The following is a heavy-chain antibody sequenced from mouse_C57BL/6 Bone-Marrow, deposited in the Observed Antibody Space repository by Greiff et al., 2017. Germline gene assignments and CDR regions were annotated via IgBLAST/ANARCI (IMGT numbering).Heavy chain of an antibody. Sequence: QVQLQQPGAELVRPGSSVKLSCKASGYTFTSYWMHWVKQRPIQGLEWIGNIDTSDSETHYNQKFKDKATLPVDKSSSTAYMQHSSLTSEDSAVYYWARCVGYGYWYIDVRGTGTTVTDSA. J-gene: IGHJ1*03. CDR1: GYTFTSYW. CDR3: ARCVGYGYWYIDV. D-gene: IGHD2-10*02. V-gene: IGHV1-52*01. CDR2: IDTSDSET.